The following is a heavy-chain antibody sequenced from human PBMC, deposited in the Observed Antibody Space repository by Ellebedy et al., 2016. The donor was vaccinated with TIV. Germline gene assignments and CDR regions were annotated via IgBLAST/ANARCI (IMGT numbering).Heavy chain of an antibody. CDR1: GYIFTGFV. Sequence: ASVKVSCXASGYIFTGFVITWVRQAPGQGLECMGWISVYNGNRNYAQRFQGRVTMTTDTSTSTAYMELRSLRSDDTAVYYCARGNDYGDSDFDYWGQGTLVTVSS. CDR2: ISVYNGNR. V-gene: IGHV1-18*01. CDR3: ARGNDYGDSDFDY. J-gene: IGHJ4*02. D-gene: IGHD4-17*01.